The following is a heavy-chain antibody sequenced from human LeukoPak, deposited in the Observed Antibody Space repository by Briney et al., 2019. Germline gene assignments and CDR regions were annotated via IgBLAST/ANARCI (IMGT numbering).Heavy chain of an antibody. CDR2: MYSSGTT. CDR1: GDSISSYY. D-gene: IGHD1-26*01. Sequence: PSETLSLTCPVSGDSISSYYWSWIRQPAGKGLVWIGRMYSSGTTHYSPSLKSRITMSVDTSKNQFSLRLSSVTAADTAVYYCAREGGSYRSFDYWGQGTLVTVSS. CDR3: AREGGSYRSFDY. J-gene: IGHJ4*02. V-gene: IGHV4-4*07.